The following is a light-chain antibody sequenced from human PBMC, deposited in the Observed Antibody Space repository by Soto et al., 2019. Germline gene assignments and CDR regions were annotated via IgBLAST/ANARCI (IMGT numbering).Light chain of an antibody. CDR3: SSYTSSSTRV. Sequence: QSVLTQPSSVSVSPGQSITVSCTGTSRDVGGYNYVSWYQQHPGKAPKLMIYEVSNRPSGVSNRFSGSKSGNTASLTISGLQGEDEADYYCSSYTSSSTRVFGTGTKVTVL. CDR2: EVS. V-gene: IGLV2-14*01. J-gene: IGLJ1*01. CDR1: SRDVGGYNY.